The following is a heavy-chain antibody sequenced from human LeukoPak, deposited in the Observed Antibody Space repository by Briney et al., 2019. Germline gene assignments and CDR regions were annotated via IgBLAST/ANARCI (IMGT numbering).Heavy chain of an antibody. CDR1: GGSFSGYY. CDR3: AAGQGY. CDR2: INHSGST. V-gene: IGHV4-34*01. Sequence: PSETLSLTCAVYGGSFSGYYWSWIRQPPGKGLEWIGEINHSGSTNYNPSLKSRVTISVDTSKNQFSLKLSSVTAADTAVYYCAAGQGYWGQGTLVTVSS. J-gene: IGHJ4*02.